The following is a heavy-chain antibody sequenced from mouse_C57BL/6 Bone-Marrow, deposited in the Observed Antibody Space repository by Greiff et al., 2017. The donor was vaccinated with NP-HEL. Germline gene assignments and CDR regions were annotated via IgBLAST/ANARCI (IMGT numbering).Heavy chain of an antibody. Sequence: QVQLKQSGAELMKPGASVKLSCKATGYTFTGYWIEWVKQRPGHGLEWIGEILPGSGSTNYNEKFKGKATFTADTSSNTAYMQLSSLTTEDSAIYSCASTGQLRLPGYFDYWGQGTTLTVSS. D-gene: IGHD3-2*02. V-gene: IGHV1-9*01. CDR1: GYTFTGYW. CDR2: ILPGSGST. J-gene: IGHJ2*01. CDR3: ASTGQLRLPGYFDY.